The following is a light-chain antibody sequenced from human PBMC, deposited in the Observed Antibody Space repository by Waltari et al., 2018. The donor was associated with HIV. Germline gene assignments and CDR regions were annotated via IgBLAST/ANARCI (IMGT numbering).Light chain of an antibody. CDR2: AAS. Sequence: DIQLTQSPSSLSSSLGDRATITCRASQSIRSYLHWYQQKPGKAPKLLIYAASSWQSGVPARFSGSGSGTDFTLTISSLPPEDFAIYYCQQTYSSPWTFGQGTKVEIK. CDR1: QSIRSY. CDR3: QQTYSSPWT. J-gene: IGKJ1*01. V-gene: IGKV1-39*01.